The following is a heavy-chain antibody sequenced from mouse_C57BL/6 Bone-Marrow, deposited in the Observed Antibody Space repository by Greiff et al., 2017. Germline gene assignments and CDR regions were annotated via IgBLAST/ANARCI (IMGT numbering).Heavy chain of an antibody. Sequence: VQLQESGPELVKPGASVKISCKASGYAFSSTWMHWVKQRPGQGLEWIGRIDPGDGDTNYNGKFKGKATLTADKSSSTAYMQLSSLTSEDSAVYFCARGGYDAWFAYWGQGTLVTVSA. V-gene: IGHV1-82*01. D-gene: IGHD2-2*01. CDR2: IDPGDGDT. CDR1: GYAFSSTW. CDR3: ARGGYDAWFAY. J-gene: IGHJ3*01.